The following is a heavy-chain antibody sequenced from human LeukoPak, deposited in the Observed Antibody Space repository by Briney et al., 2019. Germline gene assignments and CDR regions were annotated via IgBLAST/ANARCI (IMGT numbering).Heavy chain of an antibody. V-gene: IGHV4-39*01. Sequence: SETLSLTCTVSGGSISSSSYYWGWIRHPPGKGLEWIGSIYYSGSTYYNPSLKSRVTISVDTSKNQFSLKLSSVTAADTAVYYCARQRLSTVDAFDIWGQGTMVTVSS. J-gene: IGHJ3*02. D-gene: IGHD2-2*01. CDR1: GGSISSSSYY. CDR3: ARQRLSTVDAFDI. CDR2: IYYSGST.